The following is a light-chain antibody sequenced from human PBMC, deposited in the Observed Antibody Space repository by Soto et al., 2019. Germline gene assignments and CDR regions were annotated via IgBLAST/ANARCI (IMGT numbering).Light chain of an antibody. Sequence: EIGTTQSPGTLSVSPGETATLSCRASQSVRDNLAWYQQKPGQAPMLLIYGASTRATGIPARFSGSGSGTEFTLTISSLQSEDFAVYYCQHYNSWPPLFGPGTKVDIK. CDR2: GAS. CDR3: QHYNSWPPL. CDR1: QSVRDN. J-gene: IGKJ3*01. V-gene: IGKV3-15*01.